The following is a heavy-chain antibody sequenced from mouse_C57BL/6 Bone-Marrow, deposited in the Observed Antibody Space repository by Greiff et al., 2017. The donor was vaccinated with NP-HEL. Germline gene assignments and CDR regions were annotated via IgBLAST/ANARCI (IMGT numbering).Heavy chain of an antibody. Sequence: EVHLVESGGGLVQPGGSLKLSCAASGFTFSDYGMAWVRQAPRKGPEWVAFISNLAYSIYYADTVTGRFTISRENAKNTLYLEMSSLRSEDTAMYYCARQPLYYYGSSSFAYWGQGTLVTVSA. J-gene: IGHJ3*01. CDR1: GFTFSDYG. D-gene: IGHD1-1*01. CDR2: ISNLAYSI. CDR3: ARQPLYYYGSSSFAY. V-gene: IGHV5-15*01.